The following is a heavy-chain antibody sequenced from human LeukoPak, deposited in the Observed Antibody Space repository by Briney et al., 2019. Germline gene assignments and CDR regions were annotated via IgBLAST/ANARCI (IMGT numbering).Heavy chain of an antibody. CDR1: GYTFTSYY. V-gene: IGHV1-46*01. D-gene: IGHD3-22*01. J-gene: IGHJ4*02. CDR3: ARVKTMIIVVSLFDY. CDR2: INPSGGST. Sequence: GASVKVSCKASGYTFTSYYMHWVRQAPGQGLEWMGIINPSGGSTSYAQKFQGRVTMTRDMSTSTVYMELSSLRSDDTAVYYCARVKTMIIVVSLFDYWGQGTLVTVSS.